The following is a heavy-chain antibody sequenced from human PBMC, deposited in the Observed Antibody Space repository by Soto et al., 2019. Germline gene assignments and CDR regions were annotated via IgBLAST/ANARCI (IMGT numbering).Heavy chain of an antibody. J-gene: IGHJ4*02. Sequence: HPGGSLRLSCAASGFTFSSFAMGWVRQAPGKGLAWVSTISGSGGSTYYADSVKGRFTISRDNSKNTLYLEMNSLRAEDTAVYYCAKDKVYDDWGQGTLVTVSS. D-gene: IGHD5-12*01. CDR3: AKDKVYDD. CDR2: ISGSGGST. CDR1: GFTFSSFA. V-gene: IGHV3-23*01.